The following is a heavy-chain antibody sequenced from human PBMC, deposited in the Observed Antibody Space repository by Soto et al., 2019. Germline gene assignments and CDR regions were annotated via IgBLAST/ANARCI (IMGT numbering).Heavy chain of an antibody. Sequence: DSVCVSCKTSGDTFTSYGISWVRPAPGEVLERMGWISAYNGNTNYAQKLQGRVTITTETSTSTAYMELRSLRSDDTAVYYCARPFWSGYYTFHYYGQDVWAQRTTDTVSS. V-gene: IGHV1-18*01. CDR3: ARPFWSGYYTFHYYGQDV. CDR2: ISAYNGNT. D-gene: IGHD3-3*01. J-gene: IGHJ6*02. CDR1: GDTFTSYG.